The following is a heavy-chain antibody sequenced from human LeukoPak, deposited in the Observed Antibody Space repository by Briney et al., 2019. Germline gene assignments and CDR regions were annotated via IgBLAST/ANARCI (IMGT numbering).Heavy chain of an antibody. CDR2: ISYTGTT. CDR1: GGSINGYS. D-gene: IGHD3-10*01. V-gene: IGHV4-59*08. J-gene: IGHJ4*02. CDR3: ARLGGNWNSPGRDY. Sequence: PPETLSLTCSVSGGSINGYSWTWIRQPPGMRLGWVGHISYTGTTNYNPSLTTRVAISVDTSKNQFSLKLTSVTAADTAMYFCARLGGNWNSPGRDYWGQGTLVTVSS.